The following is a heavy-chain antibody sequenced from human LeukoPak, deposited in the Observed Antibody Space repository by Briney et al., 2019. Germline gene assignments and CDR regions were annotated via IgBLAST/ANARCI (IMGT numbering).Heavy chain of an antibody. V-gene: IGHV4-31*03. J-gene: IGHJ4*02. CDR1: GGSISSGGYY. Sequence: PSETLSLTCTVSGGSISSGGYYWNWIRQRPGEGLEWIGYIYFTGATHYNPSLKSRVIISVDTSKNQLSLKLNSVTAADTAIYYCARSGRAYSGSDGGYWGQGTLVTVSS. CDR2: IYFTGAT. D-gene: IGHD1-26*01. CDR3: ARSGRAYSGSDGGY.